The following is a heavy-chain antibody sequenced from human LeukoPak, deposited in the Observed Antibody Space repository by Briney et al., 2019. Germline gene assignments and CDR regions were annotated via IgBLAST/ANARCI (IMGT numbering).Heavy chain of an antibody. D-gene: IGHD3-10*01. Sequence: SLRLSCPASGFPFISYAMSWVRQAPGKGLEWVSAVIGNGGTTYYADSVKGRVSTSRDETRNALYLRISSLRVEDTAVYYCAKPRARTSTDVIRRPFDMWGQGTMVTVSS. V-gene: IGHV3-23*01. CDR2: VIGNGGTT. CDR1: GFPFISYA. J-gene: IGHJ3*02. CDR3: AKPRARTSTDVIRRPFDM.